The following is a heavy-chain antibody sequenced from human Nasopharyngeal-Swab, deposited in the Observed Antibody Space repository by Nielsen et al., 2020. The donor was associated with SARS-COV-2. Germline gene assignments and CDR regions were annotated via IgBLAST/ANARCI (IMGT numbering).Heavy chain of an antibody. V-gene: IGHV3-23*03. CDR1: GFTFSSYA. D-gene: IGHD3-22*01. Sequence: LSLTCAASGFTFSSYAMSWVRQAPGKGLEWVSVIYSGGSSTYYADSVKGRFTISRDNSKNTLYLQMNSLRAEDTAVYYCALVFDYYDSSGYGWGQGTLVTVSS. CDR3: ALVFDYYDSSGYG. CDR2: IYSGGSST. J-gene: IGHJ4*02.